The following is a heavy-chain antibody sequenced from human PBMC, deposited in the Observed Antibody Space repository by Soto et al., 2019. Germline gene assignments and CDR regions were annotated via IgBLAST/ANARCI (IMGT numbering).Heavy chain of an antibody. CDR2: LNHSGST. J-gene: IGHJ4*02. CDR1: GGSFSGYY. V-gene: IGHV4-34*01. Sequence: SETLSLTCAVYGGSFSGYYWGWLRQPPGKGLERIGELNHSGSTNYNPSLKSRVTISVDTSKNQFSLKLSSVTAADTAVYYCARFCVSVAATAKRGYYFDYWGEGTLVTVTS. CDR3: ARFCVSVAATAKRGYYFDY. D-gene: IGHD6-6*01.